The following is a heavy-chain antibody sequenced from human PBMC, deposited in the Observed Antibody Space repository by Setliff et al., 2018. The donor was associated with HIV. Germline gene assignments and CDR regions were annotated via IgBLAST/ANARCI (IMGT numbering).Heavy chain of an antibody. V-gene: IGHV4-34*01. CDR1: GGSFRGYS. CDR2: INHSGST. D-gene: IGHD6-19*01. J-gene: IGHJ4*02. CDR3: ARGSSAGYSSGLYYFDY. Sequence: PSETLSLTCAVYGGSFRGYSWSWIRQPPGKGLECIGEINHSGSTYYNPSLKSRVTVSVDTSKNQLSLKLSSVTAADTAVYYCARGSSAGYSSGLYYFDYLGQGTPVTVSS.